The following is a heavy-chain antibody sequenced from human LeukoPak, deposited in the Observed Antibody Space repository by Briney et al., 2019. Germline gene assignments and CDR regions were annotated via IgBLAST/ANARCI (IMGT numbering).Heavy chain of an antibody. J-gene: IGHJ6*02. Sequence: GGSLRLSCAASGFTFSSYAMSWVRQAPGKGLEWVSAISGSGGSTYYADSVKGRFTISRDNSKNTLYLQMNSLRAEDTAVYYCAREIVVVVAATRYYYYGMDVWGQGTMVTVSS. V-gene: IGHV3-23*01. D-gene: IGHD2-15*01. CDR2: ISGSGGST. CDR3: AREIVVVVAATRYYYYGMDV. CDR1: GFTFSSYA.